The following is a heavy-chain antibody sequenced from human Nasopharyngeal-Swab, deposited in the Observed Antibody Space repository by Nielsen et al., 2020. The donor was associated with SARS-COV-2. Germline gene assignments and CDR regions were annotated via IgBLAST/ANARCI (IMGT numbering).Heavy chain of an antibody. V-gene: IGHV4-59*01. D-gene: IGHD6-13*01. Sequence: SETLSLTCTVSGGSIRNYYWSWIRQPPGKGLEWIGYIYDSGTTSYNPSLKSRVTISGGTSENQFSLKLISVTAADTAVYYCAKCELARIAAAGDWGQGTLVTVSS. CDR1: GGSIRNYY. CDR3: AKCELARIAAAGD. J-gene: IGHJ4*02. CDR2: IYDSGTT.